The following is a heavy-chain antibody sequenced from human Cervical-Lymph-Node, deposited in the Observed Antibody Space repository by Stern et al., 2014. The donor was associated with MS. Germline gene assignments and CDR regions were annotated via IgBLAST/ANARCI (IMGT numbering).Heavy chain of an antibody. V-gene: IGHV1-18*01. Sequence: QVQLVQSGAEVKKPGASVKVSCKTSGYTFTSYGLSWVRQAPGQGLEWMGWISPHNGNTHYAPTLQGRVTMTIDTSTTTAYTELRSLRSDDTAVYYCVRKGYASGWYGYFDYWGQGTLVTVSS. CDR1: GYTFTSYG. CDR3: VRKGYASGWYGYFDY. D-gene: IGHD6-19*01. CDR2: ISPHNGNT. J-gene: IGHJ4*02.